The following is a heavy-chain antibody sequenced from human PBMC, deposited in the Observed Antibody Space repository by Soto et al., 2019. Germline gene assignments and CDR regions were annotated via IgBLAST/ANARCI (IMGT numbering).Heavy chain of an antibody. CDR2: ISSSSYI. D-gene: IGHD1-1*01. CDR3: ARVAGYGDYYMDV. CDR1: GFTFSSYS. J-gene: IGHJ6*03. V-gene: IGHV3-21*01. Sequence: GSLRLSCAASGFTFSSYSMNWVRQAPGKGLEWVSSISSSSYIYYADSVKGRFTISRDNAKNSLYLQMNSLRAEDTAVYYCARVAGYGDYYMDVWGKGTTVTVSS.